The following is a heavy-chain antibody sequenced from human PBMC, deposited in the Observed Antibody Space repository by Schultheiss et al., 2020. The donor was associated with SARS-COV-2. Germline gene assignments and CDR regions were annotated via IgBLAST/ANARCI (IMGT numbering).Heavy chain of an antibody. V-gene: IGHV1-18*04. Sequence: ASVKVSCKVSGNTFSSNGISWVRQAPGQGLEWMGWISAYNGNTNYAQKFQGRVTMTKDTSTTTVYMELRSLTSDDTAVYYCARAGLLDYYDTSGYWYYWGQGTRVTVSS. CDR3: ARAGLLDYYDTSGYWYY. J-gene: IGHJ4*02. CDR1: GNTFSSNG. CDR2: ISAYNGNT. D-gene: IGHD3-22*01.